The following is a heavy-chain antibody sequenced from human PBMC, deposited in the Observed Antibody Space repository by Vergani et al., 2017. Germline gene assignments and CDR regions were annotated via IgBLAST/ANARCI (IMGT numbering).Heavy chain of an antibody. J-gene: IGHJ4*02. CDR1: GFTLSDYW. D-gene: IGHD2-15*01. CDR3: AKGGGGYCSGGTCYPEY. Sequence: VRLVESGGGLVQPGGSLRLSCATSGFTLSDYWIDWVRQAPGKGLEWVASIRSDESRRYYGDSMEGPFTISRDNSKNTLYLQMKSLRPEDTAVYYCAKGGGGYCSGGTCYPEYWGQGTLVIVSS. V-gene: IGHV3-30*02. CDR2: IRSDESRR.